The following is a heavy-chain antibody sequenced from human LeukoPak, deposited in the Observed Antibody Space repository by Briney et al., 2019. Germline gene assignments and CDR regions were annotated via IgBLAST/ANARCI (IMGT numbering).Heavy chain of an antibody. V-gene: IGHV4-4*07. D-gene: IGHD3-3*01. CDR2: ISTSGNT. Sequence: SETLSLTCSVSSGFISNYYWSWIRQPAGKGLEWIGRISTSGNTNYSPSLKSRVTMSVDTSKNQFFLNLRSVSAADTAVYYCARDSRYYDFWSGYLDYWGQGALVTVSS. J-gene: IGHJ4*02. CDR1: SGFISNYY. CDR3: ARDSRYYDFWSGYLDY.